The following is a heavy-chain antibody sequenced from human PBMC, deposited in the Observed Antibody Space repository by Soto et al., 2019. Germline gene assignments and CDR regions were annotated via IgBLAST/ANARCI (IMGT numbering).Heavy chain of an antibody. CDR3: ARSPYSVSYLAYFDY. CDR2: ISYAGSNK. D-gene: IGHD1-26*01. CDR1: GFTFSSYG. V-gene: IGHV3-30*03. Sequence: QVQLVESGGGVVQPGRSLSLSFAASGFTFSSYGMHWVRQAPGKGLEWVAVISYAGSNKYYADSVKGRFTISRDNSKNTLYLQMNSLRAEDTAVYYFARSPYSVSYLAYFDYWGQGTLVTVSS. J-gene: IGHJ4*02.